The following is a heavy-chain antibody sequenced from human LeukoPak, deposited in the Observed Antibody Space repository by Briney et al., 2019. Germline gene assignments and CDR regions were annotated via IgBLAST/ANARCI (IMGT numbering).Heavy chain of an antibody. CDR2: INPNSGGT. CDR1: GYTFTGYY. J-gene: IGHJ4*02. V-gene: IGHV1-2*06. CDR3: ARGGRYYDSSGYSGSIDY. Sequence: ASVKVSCKASGYTFTGYYMHWVRQAPGQGLEWMGRINPNSGGTNYAQKFQGRVTMTRDTSISTAYMELSRLRSDDTAVYYCARGGRYYDSSGYSGSIDYWGQGTLATVSS. D-gene: IGHD3-22*01.